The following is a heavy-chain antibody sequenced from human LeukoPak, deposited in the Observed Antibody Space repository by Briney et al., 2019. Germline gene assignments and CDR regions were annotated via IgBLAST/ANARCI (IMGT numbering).Heavy chain of an antibody. J-gene: IGHJ4*02. CDR1: GYTFTSYG. CDR3: AREGYCNSTSCYKPFDC. Sequence: ASVKVSCKASGYTFTSYGISWARQAPGQGLEWMGWISGYNGNTNYAQKLQGRVTMTTDTSTSTAYMELRSLRSDDTAVYYCAREGYCNSTSCYKPFDCWGQGTLVTVSS. CDR2: ISGYNGNT. D-gene: IGHD2-2*01. V-gene: IGHV1-18*01.